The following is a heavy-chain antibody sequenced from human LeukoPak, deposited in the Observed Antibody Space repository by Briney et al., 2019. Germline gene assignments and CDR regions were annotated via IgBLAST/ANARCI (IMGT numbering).Heavy chain of an antibody. J-gene: IGHJ4*02. CDR2: INHSGST. Sequence: PSETLSLTCAVYGGSFSGYYWSWIRQPPGKGLEWIGEINHSGSTNYNPSLKSRVTISVDTSKNQFSLKLSSVTAADTAMYYRARELPPYYFDYWGQGTLVTVSS. D-gene: IGHD1-26*01. V-gene: IGHV4-34*01. CDR1: GGSFSGYY. CDR3: ARELPPYYFDY.